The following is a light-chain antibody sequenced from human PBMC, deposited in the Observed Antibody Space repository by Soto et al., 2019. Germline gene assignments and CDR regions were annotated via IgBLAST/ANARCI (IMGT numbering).Light chain of an antibody. CDR3: QQYNSYSLT. CDR2: KAY. V-gene: IGKV1-5*03. CDR1: QSISSW. Sequence: DIQMTQSPSTLYASGGDRVTITCRASQSISSWLAWYQQKPGKAPTLLIYKAYSLESGVPSRFSGSGSGTEFTLTISSLQPDDFATDYCQQYNSYSLTFGGGTKVEIK. J-gene: IGKJ4*01.